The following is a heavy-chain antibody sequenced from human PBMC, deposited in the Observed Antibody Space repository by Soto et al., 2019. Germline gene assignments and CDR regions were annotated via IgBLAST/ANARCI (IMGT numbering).Heavy chain of an antibody. CDR1: GGSFSGYY. J-gene: IGHJ4*02. V-gene: IGHV4-34*01. CDR2: INHSGST. Sequence: QVQLQQWGAGLLKPSETLSLTCAVYGGSFSGYYWSWIRQPPGKGLEWIGEINHSGSTNYNPSLKSRVTISVDTSKNQFSLKLSSVTAADTAVYYCARGPGDYGDCDYWGQGTLVTVSS. CDR3: ARGPGDYGDCDY. D-gene: IGHD4-17*01.